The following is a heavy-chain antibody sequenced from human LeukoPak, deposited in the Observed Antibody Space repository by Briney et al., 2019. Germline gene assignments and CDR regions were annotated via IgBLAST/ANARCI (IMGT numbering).Heavy chain of an antibody. CDR3: ARDERDGYKY. J-gene: IGHJ4*02. CDR1: GGSFSGYY. CDR2: INHSGSS. V-gene: IGHV4-34*01. Sequence: PSETLSLTCAVYGGSFSGYYWRWLRQPPGKGREGIGEINHSGSSNYNPSLKSGVTISVDTSKNQFSLKLSSVTAADTAVYYCARDERDGYKYWGQGTLVTVSS. D-gene: IGHD5-24*01.